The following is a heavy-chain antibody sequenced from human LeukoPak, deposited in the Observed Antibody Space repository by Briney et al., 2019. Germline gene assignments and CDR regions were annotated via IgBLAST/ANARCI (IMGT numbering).Heavy chain of an antibody. J-gene: IGHJ4*02. CDR2: ISSSSSTI. CDR3: ARTTYYYGSGSYSHFDY. V-gene: IGHV3-48*04. Sequence: GGSLRLSCAASGFTFGSYAMGWVRQAPGKGLEWVSYISSSSSTIYYADSVKGRFTISRDNAKNSLYLQMNSLRAEDTAVYYCARTTYYYGSGSYSHFDYWGQGTLVTVSS. CDR1: GFTFGSYA. D-gene: IGHD3-10*01.